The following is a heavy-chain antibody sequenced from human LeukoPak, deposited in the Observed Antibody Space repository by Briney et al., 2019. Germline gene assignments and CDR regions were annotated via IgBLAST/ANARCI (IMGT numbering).Heavy chain of an antibody. V-gene: IGHV4-39*07. Sequence: SETLSLTCTVSGGSISSSSYYWGWIRQPPGKGLEWIGRIYTSGSTNYNPSLKSRVTISVDTSKNQFSLKLSSVTAADTAVYYCARFIVGATNFDYWGQGTLVTVSS. J-gene: IGHJ4*02. D-gene: IGHD1-26*01. CDR1: GGSISSSSYY. CDR2: IYTSGST. CDR3: ARFIVGATNFDY.